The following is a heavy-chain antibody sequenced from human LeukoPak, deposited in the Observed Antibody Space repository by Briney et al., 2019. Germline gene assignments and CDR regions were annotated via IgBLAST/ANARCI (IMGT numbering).Heavy chain of an antibody. J-gene: IGHJ3*02. D-gene: IGHD4/OR15-4a*01. CDR2: INPSGGST. Sequence: GASVKVSCKVSGYTLTELSMHRVRQAPGQGLEWMGIINPSGGSTDYAQKFQGRVTMTRDTSTTTVYMELSSLRSEDTAVYYCARATWYGGNPSGAFDIWGQGTMVTVSS. V-gene: IGHV1-46*01. CDR3: ARATWYGGNPSGAFDI. CDR1: GYTLTELS.